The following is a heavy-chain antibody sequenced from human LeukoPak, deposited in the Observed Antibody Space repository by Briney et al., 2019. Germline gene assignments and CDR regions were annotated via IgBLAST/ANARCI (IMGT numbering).Heavy chain of an antibody. J-gene: IGHJ4*02. CDR2: IYYSGST. V-gene: IGHV4-59*08. CDR1: GGSISSYY. Sequence: SSETLSLTCTVSGGSISSYYWSWIRQPPGKGLEWIGYIYYSGSTNYNPSLKSRVTISVDTSKNQFSLKLSSVTAADTAVYYCARSKKYSSGRLDYWGQGTLVTVSS. CDR3: ARSKKYSSGRLDY. D-gene: IGHD6-19*01.